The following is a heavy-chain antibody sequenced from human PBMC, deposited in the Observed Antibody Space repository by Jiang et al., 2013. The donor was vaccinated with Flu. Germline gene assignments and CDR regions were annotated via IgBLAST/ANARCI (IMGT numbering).Heavy chain of an antibody. V-gene: IGHV3-11*01. Sequence: SGFTFSDYVHELDPPGSRKGLEWVSYISSSGSTIYYADSVKGRFTISRDNAKNSLYLQMNSLRAEDTAVYYCARDPYPDGYNFWDFDYWGQGTLVTVSS. D-gene: IGHD5-24*01. J-gene: IGHJ4*02. CDR1: GFTFSDYV. CDR2: ISSSGSTI. CDR3: ARDPYPDGYNFWDFDY.